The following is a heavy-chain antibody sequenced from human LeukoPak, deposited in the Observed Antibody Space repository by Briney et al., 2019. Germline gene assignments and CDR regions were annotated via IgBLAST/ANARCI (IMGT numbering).Heavy chain of an antibody. D-gene: IGHD2-21*01. J-gene: IGHJ5*02. CDR3: ARIPPILWLQNWFDP. V-gene: IGHV3-74*01. CDR1: GFTFSNYW. Sequence: GGSLRLSCAASGFTFSNYWMHWVPQAPGKGLVWVLRINSDESTTNYAHSVKGRFTISRDNSKNTPYLKMNSLRAEDPAVYYCARIPPILWLQNWFDPWGEGTLVTVSS. CDR2: INSDESTT.